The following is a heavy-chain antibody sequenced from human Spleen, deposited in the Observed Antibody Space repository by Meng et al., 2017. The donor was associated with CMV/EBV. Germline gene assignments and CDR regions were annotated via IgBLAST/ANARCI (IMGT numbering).Heavy chain of an antibody. V-gene: IGHV1-2*02. Sequence: ASVKVSCKASGYTFTDYYIHWVRQAPGQGPQWMGWINPNSGPTSFAQKFQGRVTMTRDRSISTAYMESTNLRSDDTAVYYCARDLTTVWVGTTNSFDYWGQGTLVTVSS. D-gene: IGHD1-26*01. CDR1: GYTFTDYY. J-gene: IGHJ4*02. CDR2: INPNSGPT. CDR3: ARDLTTVWVGTTNSFDY.